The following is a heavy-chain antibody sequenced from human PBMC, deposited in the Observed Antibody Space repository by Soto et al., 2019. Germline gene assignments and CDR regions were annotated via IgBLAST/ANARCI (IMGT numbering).Heavy chain of an antibody. J-gene: IGHJ4*02. CDR2: IGTAGDT. V-gene: IGHV3-13*01. D-gene: IGHD3-3*01. CDR1: GFTFSSYD. CDR3: ARGFRYDFWSGSPTFDY. Sequence: VQLVESGGGLVQPGGSLRLSCAASGFTFSSYDMHWVRQATGKGLEWVSAIGTAGDTYYPGSVKGRFAISRENAKYSLYLQMNRLRAEDTAVYYCARGFRYDFWSGSPTFDYWGQGTLVTVSS.